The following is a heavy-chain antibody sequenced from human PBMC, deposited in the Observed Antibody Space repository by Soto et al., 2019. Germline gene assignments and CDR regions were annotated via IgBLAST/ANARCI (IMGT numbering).Heavy chain of an antibody. D-gene: IGHD4-17*01. Sequence: QVQLVQSGAEVKKPGSSVKVSRKASGGTFSSYAISWVRQAPGQGLEWMGGIIPIFGTANYAQKFQGRVTITADESTSTAYMELSSLRSEDTAVYHCAREGYGDYGYYYYGMDVWGQGTTVTVSS. CDR3: AREGYGDYGYYYYGMDV. CDR2: IIPIFGTA. CDR1: GGTFSSYA. V-gene: IGHV1-69*12. J-gene: IGHJ6*02.